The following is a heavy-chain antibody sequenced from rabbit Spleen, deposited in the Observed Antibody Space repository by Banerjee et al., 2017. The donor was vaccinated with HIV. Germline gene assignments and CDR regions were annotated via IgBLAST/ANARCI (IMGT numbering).Heavy chain of an antibody. CDR1: GFDFTSYG. Sequence: QEQLVESGGGLVQPGGSLKLSCKASGFDFTSYGVSWVRQAPGKGLQWIACINASTAKPVYATWASGRFTISRTSSTTVTLRMTSLTAADRATYFCARDLDGVIGWNFGWWGPGTLVTVS. D-gene: IGHD1-1*01. V-gene: IGHV1S45*01. CDR3: ARDLDGVIGWNFGW. CDR2: INASTAKP. J-gene: IGHJ4*01.